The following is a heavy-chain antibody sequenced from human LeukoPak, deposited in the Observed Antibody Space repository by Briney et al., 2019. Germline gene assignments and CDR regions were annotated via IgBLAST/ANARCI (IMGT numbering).Heavy chain of an antibody. CDR2: IYYSGST. D-gene: IGHD6-19*01. J-gene: IGHJ4*02. CDR1: GGSISSYY. Sequence: SETLSLTCTVSGGSISSYYWSWIRQPPGKGLEWIGYIYYSGSTNYNPSLKSRVTISVDTSKNQFSLKLSSVTAADTAVYYCASNDRPGIAVAGAGRSADYWGQGTLVTVSS. V-gene: IGHV4-59*12. CDR3: ASNDRPGIAVAGAGRSADY.